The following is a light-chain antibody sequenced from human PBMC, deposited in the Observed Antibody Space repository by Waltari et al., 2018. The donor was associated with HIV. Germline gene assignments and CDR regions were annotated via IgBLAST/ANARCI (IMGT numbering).Light chain of an antibody. Sequence: SYELTQPPSVSVSPGQTASITCSGDKLGDKYACWYQQKPGQSPVLVIYQDSKRPSGIPERFSGSNSWNTATLTISGSQAMDEADYYCQAWDSSTWVFGGGTKLTVL. CDR2: QDS. CDR1: KLGDKY. CDR3: QAWDSSTWV. J-gene: IGLJ3*02. V-gene: IGLV3-1*01.